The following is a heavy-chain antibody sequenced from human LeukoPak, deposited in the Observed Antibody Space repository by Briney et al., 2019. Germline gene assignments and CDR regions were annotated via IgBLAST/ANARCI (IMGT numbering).Heavy chain of an antibody. CDR1: GFTFSSYA. V-gene: IGHV3-30*01. D-gene: IGHD4-17*01. Sequence: GRSLRLSCAASGFTFSSYAMHWVRQAPGKGLEWVAVISYDGSNKYYADSVKGRFTISRDNSKNTLYLQMNSLRAEDTAVYYCARAPTTVTSEYFQHWGQGTLVTVS. J-gene: IGHJ1*01. CDR2: ISYDGSNK. CDR3: ARAPTTVTSEYFQH.